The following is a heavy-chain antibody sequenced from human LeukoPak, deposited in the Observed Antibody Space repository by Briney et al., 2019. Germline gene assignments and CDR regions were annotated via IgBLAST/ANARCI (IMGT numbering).Heavy chain of an antibody. Sequence: WGSLRLSCAASGFSFSEHYMAWIRQAPGQGLQWLGYISSRRYSTYYAESVNGRITISRDNAKNSVHLQMSSLTVDDTAVYYCARDDPSNDYGDFDYWGQGTLVTVSS. J-gene: IGHJ4*02. D-gene: IGHD4-17*01. CDR3: ARDDPSNDYGDFDY. CDR2: ISSRRYST. CDR1: GFSFSEHY. V-gene: IGHV3-11*01.